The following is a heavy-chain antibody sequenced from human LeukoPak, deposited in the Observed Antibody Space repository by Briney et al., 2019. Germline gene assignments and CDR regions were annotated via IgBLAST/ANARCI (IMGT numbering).Heavy chain of an antibody. V-gene: IGHV3-73*01. J-gene: IGHJ6*03. CDR2: IRSKANSYAT. CDR3: TRQRRDGYNHYYYYYYMDV. Sequence: PGGSLRLSCAASGFTFSGSAMHWVRQASGKGLERVGRIRSKANSYATAYAASVKGRFTISRDDSKNTAYLQMNSLKTEDTAVYYCTRQRRDGYNHYYYYYYMDVWGKGTTVTISS. D-gene: IGHD5-24*01. CDR1: GFTFSGSA.